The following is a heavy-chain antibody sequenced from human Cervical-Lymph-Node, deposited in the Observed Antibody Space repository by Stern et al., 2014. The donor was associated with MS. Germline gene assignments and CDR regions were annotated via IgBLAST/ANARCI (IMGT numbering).Heavy chain of an antibody. D-gene: IGHD1-1*01. CDR1: GFDFTTHG. CDR2: ITTDNGYT. V-gene: IGHV1-3*04. Sequence: VQLVESGAEVKKPGAAVKVSCKASGFDFTTHGLNWVRQAPGQRLERVGGITTDNGYTRYAQQVQGRVTITTDNYSNTASVEMSSLRTEDTAIYYCARDICCLLRRIQLGVAHYFDYWGQGTLVTVTS. J-gene: IGHJ4*02. CDR3: ARDICCLLRRIQLGVAHYFDY.